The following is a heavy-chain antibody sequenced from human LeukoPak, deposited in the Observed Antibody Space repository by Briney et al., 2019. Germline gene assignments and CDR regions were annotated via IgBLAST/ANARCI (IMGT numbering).Heavy chain of an antibody. D-gene: IGHD3-10*01. Sequence: SETLSLTCAVSGGSISSGDYSWSWIRQPPGKGLEWIGYIYHSGSTYYNPSLKSRVTISVDRSKNQFSLKLSSVTAADTAVYYCARVPYGSGSYLFDYWGQGTLVTVSS. CDR1: GGSISSGDYS. CDR3: ARVPYGSGSYLFDY. J-gene: IGHJ4*02. CDR2: IYHSGST. V-gene: IGHV4-30-2*01.